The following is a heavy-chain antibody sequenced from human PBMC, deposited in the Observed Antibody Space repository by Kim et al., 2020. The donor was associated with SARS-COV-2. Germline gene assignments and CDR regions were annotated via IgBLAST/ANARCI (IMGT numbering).Heavy chain of an antibody. CDR1: GGSISSYY. Sequence: SETLSLTFTVSGGSISSYYWSWIRQPPGKGLEWIAYIYNSGSTNYNPSLKSRVTVSVDTSKNQFSLKLSSVTAADTAVYYCARDGSYSYKDWGQGTLVTVSS. V-gene: IGHV4-59*13. J-gene: IGHJ4*02. D-gene: IGHD4-4*01. CDR2: IYNSGST. CDR3: ARDGSYSYKD.